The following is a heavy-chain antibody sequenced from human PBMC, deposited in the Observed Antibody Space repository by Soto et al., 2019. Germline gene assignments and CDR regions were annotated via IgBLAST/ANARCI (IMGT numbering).Heavy chain of an antibody. J-gene: IGHJ4*02. V-gene: IGHV3-48*02. Sequence: GGSLRLSCAASGFTFSSYSMNWVRQAPGKGLEWVSYISSSSSTIYYADSVKGRFTISRDNAKNSLYLQMNSLRDEDTAVYYCARERLSGGYDSFDYWGQGTLVTVSS. D-gene: IGHD5-12*01. CDR2: ISSSSSTI. CDR3: ARERLSGGYDSFDY. CDR1: GFTFSSYS.